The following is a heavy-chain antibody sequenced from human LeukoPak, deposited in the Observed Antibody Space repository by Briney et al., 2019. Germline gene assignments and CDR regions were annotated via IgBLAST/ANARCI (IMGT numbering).Heavy chain of an antibody. V-gene: IGHV3-9*01. D-gene: IGHD6-19*01. CDR2: ISWNSGSI. J-gene: IGHJ6*02. CDR3: AKESSGWYYGMDV. CDR1: GFTFDDYA. Sequence: GGSLRLSCAASGFTFDDYAMHWVRQAPGKGLEWVSGISWNSGSIGYADSVEGRFTISRDNAKNSLYLQMNSLRAEDTALYYCAKESSGWYYGMDVWGQGTTVTVSS.